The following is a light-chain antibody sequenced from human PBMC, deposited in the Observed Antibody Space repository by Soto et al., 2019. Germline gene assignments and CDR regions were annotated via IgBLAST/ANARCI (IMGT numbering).Light chain of an antibody. J-gene: IGKJ2*01. CDR1: QSVSSNY. CDR2: GAS. CDR3: QQYGKSPMFT. V-gene: IGKV3-20*01. Sequence: EIVLTQSPGTLSLSPGERATLSCRASQSVSSNYLAWYQQRPGQAPRLLIYGASRGAAAIPDRVSGSRSGADFTLTISRLEPEDFAVYFCQQYGKSPMFTFGQGTKLEVK.